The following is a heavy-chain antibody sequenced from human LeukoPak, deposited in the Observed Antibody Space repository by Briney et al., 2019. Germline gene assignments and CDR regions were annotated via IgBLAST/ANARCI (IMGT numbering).Heavy chain of an antibody. CDR1: GGSISSGTHY. V-gene: IGHV4-31*11. D-gene: IGHD2-2*01. Sequence: SETLSLTCAVSGGSISSGTHYWNWVRQHPGQGLEWIGHIYNTGSAYYNPSLMSRVSISIDTSENQFSLKLSSVTAADTAVYYCASTHCASPSCYSYYYSGLDVWGQGTTVIVSS. J-gene: IGHJ6*02. CDR3: ASTHCASPSCYSYYYSGLDV. CDR2: IYNTGSA.